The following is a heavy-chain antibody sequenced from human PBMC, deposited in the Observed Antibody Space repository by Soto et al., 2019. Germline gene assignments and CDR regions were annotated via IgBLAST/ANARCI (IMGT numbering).Heavy chain of an antibody. CDR3: ARVSAAGTRWFDP. Sequence: QVHLQESGPGLVKSSQTLSLTCTVSGASINSGGFYWSWVRQFPGKGLEWIGYIDYRGRTFYKPSLKSRATISRDTSKNHFSLEVNSVTAADTAVFFCARVSAAGTRWFDPWGQGTLVTVSS. CDR1: GASINSGGFY. V-gene: IGHV4-31*03. J-gene: IGHJ5*02. CDR2: IDYRGRT. D-gene: IGHD6-13*01.